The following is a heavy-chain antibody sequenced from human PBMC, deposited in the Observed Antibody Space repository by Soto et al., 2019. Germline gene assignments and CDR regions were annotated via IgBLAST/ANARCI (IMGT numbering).Heavy chain of an antibody. Sequence: QVQLQESGPGLVKPSETLSLTCTVSGGSLSSYYWSWIRQPPGKGLEWIGYIYNSGSTYYSPSLKSRVTMSEDTSKNQFSLKLNSVTAAGTAVYYCAMRVVVPDWYFDLWGRGTLVTVSS. CDR2: IYNSGST. D-gene: IGHD2-2*01. CDR1: GGSLSSYY. J-gene: IGHJ2*01. V-gene: IGHV4-59*01. CDR3: AMRVVVPDWYFDL.